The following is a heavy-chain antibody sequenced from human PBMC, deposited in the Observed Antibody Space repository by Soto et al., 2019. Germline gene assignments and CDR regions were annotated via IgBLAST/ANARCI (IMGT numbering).Heavy chain of an antibody. Sequence: GGSLRLSCAASGFTFSSYWMSWVRQAPGKGLEWVANIKQDGSEKYYVDSVKGRFTISRDNAKNSLYLQMNSLRAEDTAAYYCARVVLLYCSGGSCYLSYYFDYWGQGTLVTVSS. CDR3: ARVVLLYCSGGSCYLSYYFDY. CDR1: GFTFSSYW. V-gene: IGHV3-7*01. D-gene: IGHD2-15*01. CDR2: IKQDGSEK. J-gene: IGHJ4*02.